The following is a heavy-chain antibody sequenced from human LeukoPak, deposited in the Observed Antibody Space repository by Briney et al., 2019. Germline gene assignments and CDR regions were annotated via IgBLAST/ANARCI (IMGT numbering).Heavy chain of an antibody. V-gene: IGHV1-2*02. CDR3: ARVSETTGELDY. CDR1: GYTFTGYY. CDR2: INPNSGGT. J-gene: IGHJ4*02. Sequence: GASVKVSCKASGYTFTGYYMHWVRQAPGQGLEWMGWINPNSGGTNYAQKFQGRVTMTRDTSISTAYMELSSLRSEDTAVYYCARVSETTGELDYWGQGTLVTVSS. D-gene: IGHD1-1*01.